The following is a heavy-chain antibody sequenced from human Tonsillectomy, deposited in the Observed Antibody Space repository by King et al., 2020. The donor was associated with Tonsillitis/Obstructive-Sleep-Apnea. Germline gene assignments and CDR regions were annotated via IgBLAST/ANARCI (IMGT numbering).Heavy chain of an antibody. CDR3: AKNGDFDFWNGDYYYYMDV. Sequence: VQLVESGGGLVQPGGSLRLSCAASGFSFNNYAISWVRQAPGKGLEWVSSISGSGGHTYYVDSVRGRFTISRDNSKNKLYLQMNTLRAEDAAVYYCAKNGDFDFWNGDYYYYMDVWGKGTTVAVSS. J-gene: IGHJ6*03. CDR2: ISGSGGHT. CDR1: GFSFNNYA. V-gene: IGHV3-23*04. D-gene: IGHD3-3*01.